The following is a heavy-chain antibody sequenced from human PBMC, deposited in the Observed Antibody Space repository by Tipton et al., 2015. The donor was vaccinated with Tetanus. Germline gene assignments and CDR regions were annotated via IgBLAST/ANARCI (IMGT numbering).Heavy chain of an antibody. CDR3: ARHQSGYFSPFDY. D-gene: IGHD3-3*01. CDR2: IYESGDT. J-gene: IGHJ4*02. V-gene: IGHV4-39*01. CDR1: GGSIRGGTFY. Sequence: TLSLTCIVSGGSIRGGTFYWGWIRQPPGKGLEWIGSIYESGDTYYIPSLKSRVTISVGTSNNQFSLNLNSMAAADTGVYYCARHQSGYFSPFDYWGQGNLVTVSS.